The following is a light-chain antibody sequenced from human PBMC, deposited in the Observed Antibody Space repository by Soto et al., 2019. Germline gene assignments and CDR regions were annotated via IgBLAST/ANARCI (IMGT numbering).Light chain of an antibody. CDR1: SGHSSYA. CDR2: INTDGSQ. CDR3: QTWDTGIVL. J-gene: IGLJ2*01. V-gene: IGLV4-69*01. Sequence: QPVLTQSPSASASLGASVKRTCALSSGHSSYAIAWHQQQPEKGPRYLMKINTDGSQSKGDGIPDRFSGSSSGAERYLTISSLQSEDEADYYCQTWDTGIVLFGGGTKLTVL.